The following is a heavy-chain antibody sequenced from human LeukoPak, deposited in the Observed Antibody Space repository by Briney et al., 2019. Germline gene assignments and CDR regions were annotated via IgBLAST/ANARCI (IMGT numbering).Heavy chain of an antibody. CDR1: GDSFTNYY. V-gene: IGHV4-59*01. CDR3: ATTAVAGTSADDY. D-gene: IGHD6-19*01. CDR2: IYYSGST. J-gene: IGHJ4*02. Sequence: PSETLSLTCTVPGDSFTNYYWSWIRQPPGKGLEWIGYIYYSGSTNYNPSLKSRVTISVDTSKNQFSLKLSSVTAADTAVYYCATTAVAGTSADDYWGQGTLVTVSS.